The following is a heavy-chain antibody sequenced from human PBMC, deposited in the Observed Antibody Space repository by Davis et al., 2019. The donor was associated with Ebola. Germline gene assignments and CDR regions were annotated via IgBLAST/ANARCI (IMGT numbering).Heavy chain of an antibody. D-gene: IGHD2-2*01. V-gene: IGHV3-23*01. CDR3: AKQPAALRTFDY. CDR2: ISGSGGRT. Sequence: PGGSLRLSCEASGFTFSSSWMHWVRQVPGKGLEWVSDISGSGGRTYYADSVKGRFTISRDNSKNTLYLQMNSLRAEDTAVYYCAKQPAALRTFDYWGQGTLVTVSS. CDR1: GFTFSSSW. J-gene: IGHJ4*02.